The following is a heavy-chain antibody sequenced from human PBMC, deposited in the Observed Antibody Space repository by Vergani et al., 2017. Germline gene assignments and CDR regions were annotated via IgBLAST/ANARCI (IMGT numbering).Heavy chain of an antibody. Sequence: QVQLVQSGAEVKKPGSSVKVSCKASGGTFSSYAISWVRQAPGQGLEWMGIINPSGGSTSYARKFQGRVTMTRDTSTSTVYMELSSLRSEDTAVYYCARGHLRFPTALFDYWGQGTLVTVSS. V-gene: IGHV1-46*01. CDR1: GGTFSSYA. J-gene: IGHJ4*02. CDR2: INPSGGST. D-gene: IGHD3-3*01. CDR3: ARGHLRFPTALFDY.